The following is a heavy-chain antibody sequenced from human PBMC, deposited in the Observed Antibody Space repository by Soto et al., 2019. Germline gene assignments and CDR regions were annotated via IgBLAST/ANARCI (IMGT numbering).Heavy chain of an antibody. CDR1: GGSFSGCY. Sequence: SETLSLTCAVYGGSFSGCYWSWIRQPPGKGLEWIGEINHSGSTNYNPSLKSRVTISVDTSKNQFSLKLSSVTAADTAVYYCARGLERQPRYYYYGMDVWGQGTTVTVSS. V-gene: IGHV4-34*01. D-gene: IGHD1-1*01. CDR2: INHSGST. CDR3: ARGLERQPRYYYYGMDV. J-gene: IGHJ6*02.